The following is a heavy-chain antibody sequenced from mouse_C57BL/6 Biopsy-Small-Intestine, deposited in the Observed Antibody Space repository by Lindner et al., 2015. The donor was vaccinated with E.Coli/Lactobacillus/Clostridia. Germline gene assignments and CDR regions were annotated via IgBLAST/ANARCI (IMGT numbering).Heavy chain of an antibody. D-gene: IGHD1-1*01. CDR2: IYPGSGDA. CDR3: ARANYYGSSYGYFDV. V-gene: IGHV1-76*01. CDR1: AFDFTDYY. J-gene: IGHJ1*01. Sequence: VQLQESGAELVRPGTSVKLSCKASAFDFTDYYINWVKQRPGQGPEWVARIYPGSGDAYYSEKFEAKATLTAEKSSTTAYMQLNSLTSEDSAVYFCARANYYGSSYGYFDVWGSGTTVTVSS.